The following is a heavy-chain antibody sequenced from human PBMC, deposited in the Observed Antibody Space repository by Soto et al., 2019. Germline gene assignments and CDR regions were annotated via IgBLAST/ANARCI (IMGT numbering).Heavy chain of an antibody. CDR2: IDPSDSYT. V-gene: IGHV5-10-1*01. Sequence: GESLKISCKGSGYTFTSYWITWVRQMPGKGLEWMGRIDPSDSYTAYSPSFQGHVTISGDKSFTTAYLQWSSLKASDTAMYYCARHSIVSAGDTFDIWGQGTMVTVSS. CDR1: GYTFTSYW. J-gene: IGHJ3*02. D-gene: IGHD6-13*01. CDR3: ARHSIVSAGDTFDI.